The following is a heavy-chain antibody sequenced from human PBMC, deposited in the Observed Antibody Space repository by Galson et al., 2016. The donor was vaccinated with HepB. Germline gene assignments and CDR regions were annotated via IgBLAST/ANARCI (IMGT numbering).Heavy chain of an antibody. J-gene: IGHJ4*02. CDR2: IYHTGDT. Sequence: SLRLSCAASGFTFTNYWMSWVRQAPGKGLEWIGEIYHTGDTNYNPSLRSRVTLSVDKSKNQFSLKLNSVTAADTAVYYCAKIRLLCPSTTCYGVGLDYWGQGTLVTVSS. V-gene: IGHV4-4*02. D-gene: IGHD2-2*01. CDR1: GFTFTNYW. CDR3: AKIRLLCPSTTCYGVGLDY.